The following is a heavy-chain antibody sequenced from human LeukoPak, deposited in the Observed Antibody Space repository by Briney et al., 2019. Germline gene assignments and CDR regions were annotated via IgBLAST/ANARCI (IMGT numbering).Heavy chain of an antibody. CDR3: ARALKVAVAGTNFDY. V-gene: IGHV1-18*01. J-gene: IGHJ4*02. CDR1: GYTFTSYG. D-gene: IGHD6-19*01. CDR2: ISAYNGNT. Sequence: ASVKISCKASGYTFTSYGISWLRQPPGQRLQGMGWISAYNGNTNYAQKLQGRVTMTTDTSTSTAYMELRSLRSDDTAVYYCARALKVAVAGTNFDYWGQGTLVTVSS.